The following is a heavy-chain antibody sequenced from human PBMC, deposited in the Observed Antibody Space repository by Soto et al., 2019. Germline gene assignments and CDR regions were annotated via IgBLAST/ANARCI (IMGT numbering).Heavy chain of an antibody. CDR1: GFTFSSYA. CDR3: ARSNPYDFWSGYYLDQVDGMDV. D-gene: IGHD3-3*01. J-gene: IGHJ6*02. CDR2: ISYDGSNK. V-gene: IGHV3-30-3*01. Sequence: HPGGSLRLSCAASGFTFSSYAMHWVRQAPGKGLEWVAVISYDGSNKYYADSVKGRFTISRDNSKNTLYLQMNSLRAEDTAVYYCARSNPYDFWSGYYLDQVDGMDVWGQGTTVTVSS.